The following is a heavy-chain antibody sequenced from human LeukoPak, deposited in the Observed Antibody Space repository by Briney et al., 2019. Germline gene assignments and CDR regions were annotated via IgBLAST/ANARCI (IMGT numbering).Heavy chain of an antibody. Sequence: GGSLRLSCAAPGFTFNSFFLKWVRLTPGRELEWVACISQDGSETFYMDSVRGRSTISRDNTKNSLYSQMNSLRAEDTAVYFCVRDLGHSRHYFEYWGQGALVTVSS. V-gene: IGHV3-7*01. CDR1: GFTFNSFF. D-gene: IGHD7-27*01. CDR3: VRDLGHSRHYFEY. CDR2: ISQDGSET. J-gene: IGHJ4*02.